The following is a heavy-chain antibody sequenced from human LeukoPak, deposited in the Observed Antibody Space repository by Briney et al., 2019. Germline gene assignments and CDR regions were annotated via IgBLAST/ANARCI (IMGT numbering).Heavy chain of an antibody. CDR2: IGGSGGGI. Sequence: GGSLRLSGAASGFTFNSYAVSWVRQAPGKGLEWVSTIGGSGGGIYYAESVKGRFTISRDNSKNTLYLQMNSLRAEDTAVYYCAKWLSGSYYSSFDYWGQGTLVTVFS. V-gene: IGHV3-23*01. CDR3: AKWLSGSYYSSFDY. D-gene: IGHD3-10*01. CDR1: GFTFNSYA. J-gene: IGHJ4*02.